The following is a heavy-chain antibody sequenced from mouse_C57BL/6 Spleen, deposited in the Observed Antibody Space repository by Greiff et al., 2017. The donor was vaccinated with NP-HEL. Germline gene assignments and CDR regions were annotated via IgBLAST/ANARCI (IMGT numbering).Heavy chain of an antibody. D-gene: IGHD2-5*01. V-gene: IGHV1-66*01. CDR1: GYSFTSYY. J-gene: IGHJ2*01. CDR3: ARRGNSNYFDY. Sequence: SGPELVKPGASVKISCKASGYSFTSYYIHWVKQRPGQGLEWIGWIYPGSGNTKYNEKFKGKATLTADTSSSTAYMQLSSLTSEDSAVYYCARRGNSNYFDYWGQGTTLTVSS. CDR2: IYPGSGNT.